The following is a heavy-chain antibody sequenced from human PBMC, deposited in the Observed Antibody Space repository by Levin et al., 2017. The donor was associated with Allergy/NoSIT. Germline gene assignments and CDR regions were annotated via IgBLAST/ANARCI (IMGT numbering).Heavy chain of an antibody. J-gene: IGHJ5*02. CDR3: AGQGASVNTLDLVWFDP. V-gene: IGHV5-51*01. CDR1: GYTFSGYW. CDR2: IYPDNSDT. Sequence: GESLKISCKTSGYTFSGYWIGWVRQMPGKGLEWMAIIYPDNSDTRYSPSFQGQVTISADKSINTAYLQWSSLKASDTAMYYCAGQGASVNTLDLVWFDPWGQGTLVTVSS. D-gene: IGHD3-16*01.